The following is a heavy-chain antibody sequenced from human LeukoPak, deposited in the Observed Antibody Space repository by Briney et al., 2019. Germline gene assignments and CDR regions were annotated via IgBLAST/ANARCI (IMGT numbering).Heavy chain of an antibody. CDR2: ISSSGSAI. D-gene: IGHD2-15*01. J-gene: IGHJ4*02. CDR1: GFPLSSYS. CDR3: VRVKGSYFDY. V-gene: IGHV3-48*01. Sequence: GGSLRLSCAASGFPLSSYSINWLRQAPGNRLEWVSYISSSGSAIYYEVYVKARFTVYKDNAKNSLFLQINTPSADDTAVYYCVRVKGSYFDYWGQGALVTVSS.